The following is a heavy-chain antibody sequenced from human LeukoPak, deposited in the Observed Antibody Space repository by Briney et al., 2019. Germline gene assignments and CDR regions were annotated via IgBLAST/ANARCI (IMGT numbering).Heavy chain of an antibody. CDR3: ARERGYSYGYSDY. CDR1: GFTFSSYS. CDR2: ISSSSSTI. V-gene: IGHV3-48*01. J-gene: IGHJ4*02. D-gene: IGHD5-18*01. Sequence: PGGSLRLSCAASGFTFSSYSMNWVRQAPGKGLEWVSYISSSSSTIYYADSVKGRFTISRDNAKNSLCLQMNSLRAEDTAVYYCARERGYSYGYSDYWGQGTLVTVSS.